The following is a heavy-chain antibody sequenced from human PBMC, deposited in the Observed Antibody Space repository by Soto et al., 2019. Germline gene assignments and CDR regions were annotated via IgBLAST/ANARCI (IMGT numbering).Heavy chain of an antibody. CDR1: GFTFSSYG. CDR3: AKDYDSSGYYQYYYGMDV. J-gene: IGHJ6*02. Sequence: SLRLSCAASGFTFSSYGMHWVRQAPGKGLEWVAVISYDGSNKYYADSVKGRFTISRDNSKNTLYLQMNSLRAEDTAVYYCAKDYDSSGYYQYYYGMDVWGQGTTVTVSS. CDR2: ISYDGSNK. V-gene: IGHV3-30*18. D-gene: IGHD3-22*01.